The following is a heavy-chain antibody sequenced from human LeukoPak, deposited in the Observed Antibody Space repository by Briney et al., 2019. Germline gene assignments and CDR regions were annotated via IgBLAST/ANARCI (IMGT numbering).Heavy chain of an antibody. J-gene: IGHJ4*02. CDR2: ISYDGSNK. CDR3: ARGREPARPPLGY. V-gene: IGHV3-30-3*01. CDR1: GFTFSSYA. D-gene: IGHD1-14*01. Sequence: GGSLRLSCAASGFTFSSYAMHWVRQAPGKGLEWVAVISYDGSNKYYADSVKGRFTISRDNSKNTLYLQMNSLRAEDTAVYYCARGREPARPPLGYWAQGTLVTVSS.